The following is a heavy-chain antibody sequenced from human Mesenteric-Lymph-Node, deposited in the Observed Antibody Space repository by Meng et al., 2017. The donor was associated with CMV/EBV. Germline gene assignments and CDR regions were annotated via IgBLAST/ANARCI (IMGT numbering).Heavy chain of an antibody. CDR1: GGSSSSSSYY. J-gene: IGHJ4*02. V-gene: IGHV4-39*02. D-gene: IGHD6-19*01. CDR2: IYDSGST. CDR3: ARLVIAVAGIDY. Sequence: TVSGGSSSSSSYYWGWIRQPPGKGLEWIGHIYDSGSTYYNPSLKSRITISVDTSKNHFSLKLSSVTAADTAVYYCARLVIAVAGIDYWGQGTLVTVSS.